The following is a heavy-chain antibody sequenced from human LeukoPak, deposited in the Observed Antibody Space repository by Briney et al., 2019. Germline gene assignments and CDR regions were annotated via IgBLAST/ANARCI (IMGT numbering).Heavy chain of an antibody. CDR2: IYYSGST. CDR3: ASTKQGTTYMRYYYYYMDV. V-gene: IGHV4-59*01. D-gene: IGHD1-1*01. Sequence: SETLSLTCTVSGDSISSYYWSWIRQPPGKGLERIGYIYYSGSTNYNPSLKSRVTISVDTSKNQFPLKLSSVTAADTAVYYCASTKQGTTYMRYYYYYMDVWGKGTTVTVSS. CDR1: GDSISSYY. J-gene: IGHJ6*03.